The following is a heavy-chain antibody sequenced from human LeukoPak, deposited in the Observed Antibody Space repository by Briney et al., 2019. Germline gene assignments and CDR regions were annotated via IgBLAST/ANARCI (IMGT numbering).Heavy chain of an antibody. V-gene: IGHV1-69*13. Sequence: SVKVSCKASGGTFSNYAISWVRQAPGQGLEWMGGIIPLFDTADYAQKFQGRLTITADESTSTAYMGLSSLRPEDTAVYYCARARPLTEYYYDSSGYLDYWGQGTLVTVSS. J-gene: IGHJ4*02. CDR2: IIPLFDTA. D-gene: IGHD3-22*01. CDR3: ARARPLTEYYYDSSGYLDY. CDR1: GGTFSNYA.